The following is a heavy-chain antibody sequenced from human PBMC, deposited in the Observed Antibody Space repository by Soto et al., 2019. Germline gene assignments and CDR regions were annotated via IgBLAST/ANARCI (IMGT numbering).Heavy chain of an antibody. Sequence: ASVKVSCKASGGTFSSYTISWVRQAPGQGLEWMGRIIPILGIANYAQKFQGRVTITADKSTSTAYMELSSLRSEDTAVYYCARSLNSYGYVYDAFDIWGQGTMVTVSS. CDR3: ARSLNSYGYVYDAFDI. V-gene: IGHV1-69*02. CDR2: IIPILGIA. J-gene: IGHJ3*02. CDR1: GGTFSSYT. D-gene: IGHD5-18*01.